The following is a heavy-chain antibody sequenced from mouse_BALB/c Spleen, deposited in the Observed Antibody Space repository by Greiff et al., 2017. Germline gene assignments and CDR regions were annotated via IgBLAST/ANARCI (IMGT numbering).Heavy chain of an antibody. CDR2: IDPETGGT. J-gene: IGHJ2*01. CDR3: TRTSYGNYVGYFDY. Sequence: VQLQESGAELVRPGASVTLSCKASGYTFTDYEMHWVKQTPVHGLEWIGAIDPETGGTAYNQKFKGKATLTADKSSSTAYMELRSLTSEDSAVYYCTRTSYGNYVGYFDYWGQGTTLTVSS. D-gene: IGHD2-10*02. CDR1: GYTFTDYE. V-gene: IGHV1-15*01.